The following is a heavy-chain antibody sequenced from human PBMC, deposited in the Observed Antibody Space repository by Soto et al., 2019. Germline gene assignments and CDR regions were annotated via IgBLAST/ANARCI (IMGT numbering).Heavy chain of an antibody. CDR1: GFTVNTYG. CDR2: ISRDGGTR. CDR3: TGEIASGY. Sequence: QVQLVESGGGVVQPGRSLRLSCAVSGFTVNTYGMHWVRQAPGKGLEWVAVISRDGGTRFYADSVKGRFTISKDNCRKILFLEMISLSGDDMAVYYCTGEIASGYWGQGTLVTVSS. D-gene: IGHD2-8*02. V-gene: IGHV3-30*03. J-gene: IGHJ4*02.